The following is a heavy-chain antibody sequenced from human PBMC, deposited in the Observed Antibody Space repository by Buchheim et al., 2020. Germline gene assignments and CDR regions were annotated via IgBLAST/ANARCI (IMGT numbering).Heavy chain of an antibody. CDR3: AKDSYSSRATPSGVGMDV. D-gene: IGHD6-13*01. J-gene: IGHJ6*02. V-gene: IGHV3-23*01. CDR2: ISGVGVAT. Sequence: EVQLLESGGGLVQPGGSLRLSCAASGFTFGYYAMSWVRQAPGKGLQWVSSISGVGVATYYGESVRGRFTISRDNSQKTLHLQMNSLRAEDTAIYYCAKDSYSSRATPSGVGMDVWGQGTT. CDR1: GFTFGYYA.